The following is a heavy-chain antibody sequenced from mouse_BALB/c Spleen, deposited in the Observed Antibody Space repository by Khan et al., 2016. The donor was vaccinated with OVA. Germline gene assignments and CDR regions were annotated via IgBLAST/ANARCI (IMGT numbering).Heavy chain of an antibody. V-gene: IGHV2-2*02. CDR1: GFSITNYG. D-gene: IGHD1-1*01. Sequence: QVQLKESGPGLVQPSQSLSITCTVSGFSITNYGIHWVRQSPGKGLEWLGVIWSGGSTVYNAAFISRLSISKDNSKSQVFFKMNSLETNDTAIYYCARNYYGGSYLLTYWGQGTLVTVSA. J-gene: IGHJ3*01. CDR2: IWSGGST. CDR3: ARNYYGGSYLLTY.